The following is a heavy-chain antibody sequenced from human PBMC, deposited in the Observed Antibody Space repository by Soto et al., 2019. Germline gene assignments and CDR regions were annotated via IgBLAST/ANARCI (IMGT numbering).Heavy chain of an antibody. V-gene: IGHV3-7*03. J-gene: IGHJ4*02. Sequence: GGSLRLSCAASGFIFSSYWMSWVRQAPGKGLEWVANIKQDGSEKHYVDSVKGRFTISRDNAKNSLYLQMNSLRAEDTAVYYCARDSSGFDYWGQGTLVTVSS. CDR1: GFIFSSYW. CDR2: IKQDGSEK. CDR3: ARDSSGFDY. D-gene: IGHD6-19*01.